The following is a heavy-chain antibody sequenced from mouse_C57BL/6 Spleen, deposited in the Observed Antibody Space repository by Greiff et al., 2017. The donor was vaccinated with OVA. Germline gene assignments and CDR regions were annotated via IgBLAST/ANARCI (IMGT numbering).Heavy chain of an antibody. CDR3: AIYGSEAY. D-gene: IGHD1-1*01. CDR2: IDPSDSYT. V-gene: IGHV1-59*01. CDR1: GYTFTSYW. Sequence: VQLQQPGAELVRPGTSVKLSCKASGYTFTSYWMHWVKQRPGQGLEWIGVIDPSDSYTNYNQKFKGKATLTVDTSSSTAYMQLSSLTSEDSAVYYCAIYGSEAYWGQGTLVTVSA. J-gene: IGHJ3*01.